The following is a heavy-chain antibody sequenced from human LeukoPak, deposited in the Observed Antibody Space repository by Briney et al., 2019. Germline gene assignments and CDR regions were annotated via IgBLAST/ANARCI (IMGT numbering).Heavy chain of an antibody. J-gene: IGHJ4*02. V-gene: IGHV3-7*01. CDR2: IKQDGSEK. CDR1: GFTFSSYW. Sequence: GGSLRLSCAASGFTFSSYWMSWVRQAPGKGLEWVANIKQDGSEKYYVDSVKGRFTISRDNAKNSLYLQMNSLRAEDTAVYYCAKDQDGDYARFDYWGQGTLVTVSS. CDR3: AKDQDGDYARFDY. D-gene: IGHD4-17*01.